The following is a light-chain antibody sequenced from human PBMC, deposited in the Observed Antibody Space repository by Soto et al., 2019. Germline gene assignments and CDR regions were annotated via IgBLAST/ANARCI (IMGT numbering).Light chain of an antibody. CDR1: QSVGKY. CDR2: DAS. Sequence: EIVMTQSSATLSLSPGERATLSCRASQSVGKYLVWYQQKPGQAPRLLIYDASNRATGIPARFSGSGSGTDFTLTISSLEPEDFAVYYCQQRGNRPPWTFGQGAKVDI. V-gene: IGKV3-11*01. J-gene: IGKJ1*01. CDR3: QQRGNRPPWT.